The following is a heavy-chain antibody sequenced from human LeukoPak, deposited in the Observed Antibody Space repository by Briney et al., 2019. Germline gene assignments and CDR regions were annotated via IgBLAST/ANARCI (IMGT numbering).Heavy chain of an antibody. CDR2: IIPILGIA. CDR1: GGTFSSYA. CDR3: ARSKELWHFDY. Sequence: SVKVSCKASGGTFSSYAISWVRQAPGQGLEWMGRIIPILGIANYAQKFQGRVTITADKSTSTAYMKLSSLRSEDTAVCYCARSKELWHFDYWGQGTLVTVSS. D-gene: IGHD1-7*01. J-gene: IGHJ4*02. V-gene: IGHV1-69*04.